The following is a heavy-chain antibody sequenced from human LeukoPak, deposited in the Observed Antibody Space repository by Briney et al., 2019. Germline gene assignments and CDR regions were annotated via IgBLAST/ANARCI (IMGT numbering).Heavy chain of an antibody. CDR2: VYPGDSDT. J-gene: IGHJ3*02. CDR1: GYSFTSNW. Sequence: GESPKISCKGPGYSFTSNWIGWVRQMPGKGLEWGGIVYPGDSDTRYHPSFQGQVTISADKSTTTAYLQWSSLKASDTAMYYCARQSNYDLLTGYFYYDALDIWGQGTMDSVCS. V-gene: IGHV5-51*01. D-gene: IGHD3-9*01. CDR3: ARQSNYDLLTGYFYYDALDI.